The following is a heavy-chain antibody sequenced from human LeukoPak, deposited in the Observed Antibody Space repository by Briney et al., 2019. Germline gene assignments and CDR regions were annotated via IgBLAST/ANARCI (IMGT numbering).Heavy chain of an antibody. Sequence: TGGSLRLSCAASGFTFSNYWMHWVRQGPGKGLVWVSRINLDGSSATYADSVKGRFTISRDNAKNTLYLQMNSLSAEDTAVYYCASGFLSGRGVVGYWGQGTLVTVSS. CDR2: INLDGSSA. CDR1: GFTFSNYW. CDR3: ASGFLSGRGVVGY. D-gene: IGHD3-10*01. V-gene: IGHV3-74*01. J-gene: IGHJ4*02.